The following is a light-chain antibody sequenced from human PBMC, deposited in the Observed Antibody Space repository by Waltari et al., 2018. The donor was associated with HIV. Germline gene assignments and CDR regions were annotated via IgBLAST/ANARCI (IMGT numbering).Light chain of an antibody. CDR3: QVWDSSSDHTRV. Sequence: SYVLTQPPSVSVAPGQTARITCGGNNIGSKSVHWSQPKPGQAPVLVVYDDSDRPSGIPERFSGSNSGNTAILTISRVEAGDEADYYCQVWDSSSDHTRVFGGGTKLTVL. CDR2: DDS. V-gene: IGLV3-21*02. CDR1: NIGSKS. J-gene: IGLJ2*01.